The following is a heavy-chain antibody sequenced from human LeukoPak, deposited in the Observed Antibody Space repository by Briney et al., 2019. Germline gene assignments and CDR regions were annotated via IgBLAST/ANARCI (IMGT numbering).Heavy chain of an antibody. CDR2: XXYXXXXYN. V-gene: IGHV6-1*01. CDR1: GDSVSSNRAX. Sequence: SQTLSXTCAISGDSVSSNRAXXXXXXQSSSXXXXXXXXXXYXXXXYNDYALXXXSRXXXXPDTSRNQFSLQLNSVTPEDTAVYYCARDRTIGXFRDAFDIWGQGTMVTVSS. CDR3: ARDRTIGXFRDAFDI. D-gene: IGHD1-7*01. J-gene: IGHJ3*02.